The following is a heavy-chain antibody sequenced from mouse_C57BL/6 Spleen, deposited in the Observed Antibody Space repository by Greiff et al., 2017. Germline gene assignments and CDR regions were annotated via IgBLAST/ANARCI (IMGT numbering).Heavy chain of an antibody. D-gene: IGHD1-1*01. CDR3: TTKDYGSSYEGYFDV. CDR2: IDPEDGDT. CDR1: GFNIKDYY. V-gene: IGHV14-1*01. Sequence: VQLKESGAELVRPGASVKLSCTASGFNIKDYYMHWVKQRPEQGLEWIGRIDPEDGDTEYAPKFQGKATMTADTSSNTAYLQLSSLTSEDTAVYYCTTKDYGSSYEGYFDVWGTGTTVTVSS. J-gene: IGHJ1*03.